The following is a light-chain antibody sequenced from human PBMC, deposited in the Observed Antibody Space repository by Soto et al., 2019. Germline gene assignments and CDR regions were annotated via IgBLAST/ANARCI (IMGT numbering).Light chain of an antibody. CDR2: SNN. CDR3: ISYTVSRSYV. V-gene: IGLV1-44*01. Sequence: QSALTQPPSASGTPGQRVTISCSGSSSNIRINTVNWCQQLPGRAPKLLIYSNNQRSSGVPDRFSGSKSGTSASLAIRGLQSEDEADYYCISYTVSRSYVFGTGTKVTVL. CDR1: SSNIRINT. J-gene: IGLJ1*01.